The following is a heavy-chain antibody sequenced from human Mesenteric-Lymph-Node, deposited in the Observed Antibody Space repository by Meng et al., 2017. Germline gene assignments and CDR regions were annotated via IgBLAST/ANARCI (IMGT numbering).Heavy chain of an antibody. CDR2: INPNSGGT. V-gene: IGHV1-2*02. CDR3: TRAFMTTVTPGDY. Sequence: ASVKVSCKASGYTFTGYYMHWVRQAPGQGLEWMGWINPNSGGTNYAQKFQGRVTMTRDTSISTAYMELNRLTSDDTAVYFCTRAFMTTVTPGDYWGQGTLVTVSS. J-gene: IGHJ4*02. CDR1: GYTFTGYY. D-gene: IGHD4-17*01.